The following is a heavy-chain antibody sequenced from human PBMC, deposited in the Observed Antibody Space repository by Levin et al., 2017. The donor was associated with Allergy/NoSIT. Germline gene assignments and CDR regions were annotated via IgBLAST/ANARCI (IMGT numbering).Heavy chain of an antibody. CDR2: ISGSGGST. CDR1: GFTFSSYA. V-gene: IGHV3-23*01. Sequence: SCAASGFTFSSYAMSWVRQAPGKGLEWVSAISGSGGSTYYADSVKGRFTISRDNSKNTLYLQMNSLRAEDTAVYYCAGSYGDYDDYWGQGTLVTVSS. CDR3: AGSYGDYDDY. J-gene: IGHJ4*02. D-gene: IGHD1-26*01.